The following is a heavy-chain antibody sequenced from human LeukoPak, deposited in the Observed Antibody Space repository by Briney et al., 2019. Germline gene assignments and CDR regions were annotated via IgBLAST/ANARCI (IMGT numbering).Heavy chain of an antibody. CDR2: IDYSGST. CDR1: GGSISGHY. Sequence: PSETLSLTCSVSGGSISGHYWSWIRQPPGKGLEWIGYIDYSGSTAYNPSLNGRVAVSVDTSKNQFSLKLRSVTAADTAVYYCARLNGGNWGPGILVTVSS. J-gene: IGHJ4*02. V-gene: IGHV4-59*08. D-gene: IGHD4-23*01. CDR3: ARLNGGN.